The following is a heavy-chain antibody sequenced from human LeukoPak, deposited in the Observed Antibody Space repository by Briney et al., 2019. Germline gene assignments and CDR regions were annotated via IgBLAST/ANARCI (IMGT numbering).Heavy chain of an antibody. V-gene: IGHV3-23*01. D-gene: IGHD6-19*01. Sequence: GGSLRLSSAASGFPFSNFAMTWIRQAPGKGLEWISLISTGGSSTFDADSMRGRFAISRNNYNITLYLQMNSLRVEDTAVYYCAKAGGRGWSNWFDPWGQGTQVTVSS. CDR1: GFPFSNFA. CDR2: ISTGGSST. CDR3: AKAGGRGWSNWFDP. J-gene: IGHJ5*02.